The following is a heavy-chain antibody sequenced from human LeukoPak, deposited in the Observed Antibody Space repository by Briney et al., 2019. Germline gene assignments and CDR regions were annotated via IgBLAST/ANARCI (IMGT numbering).Heavy chain of an antibody. Sequence: ASVKVSCKASGYIFTSYDISWVRQAPGQGLEWMGWISPYTGYAEYAQKFQGRVTMTTDTSTTTAYMELRSLRSDDTALYYCARDTTTMVRGVSDYCGQGTLVTVSS. V-gene: IGHV1-18*01. D-gene: IGHD3-10*01. CDR3: ARDTTTMVRGVSDY. CDR1: GYIFTSYD. J-gene: IGHJ4*02. CDR2: ISPYTGYA.